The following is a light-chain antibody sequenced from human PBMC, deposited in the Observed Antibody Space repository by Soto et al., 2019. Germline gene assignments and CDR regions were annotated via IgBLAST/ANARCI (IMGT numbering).Light chain of an antibody. CDR1: SSDIGAYNS. J-gene: IGLJ1*01. CDR2: EVN. V-gene: IGLV2-8*01. Sequence: QSALTQPPSASGSPGQSVTISCTGTSSDIGAYNSVSWYQQHPGKAPKLIIYEVNKRPSGVPDRFSGSESGDTASLTVSGLQPEDEADYYCTSYAGSTHYVFGTGTKLTVL. CDR3: TSYAGSTHYV.